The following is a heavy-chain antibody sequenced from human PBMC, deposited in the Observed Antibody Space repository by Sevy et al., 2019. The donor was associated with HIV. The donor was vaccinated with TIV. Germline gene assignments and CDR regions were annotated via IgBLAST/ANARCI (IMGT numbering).Heavy chain of an antibody. V-gene: IGHV3-23*01. Sequence: GGSLRLSCAASGFTFSGYAMNWVRQAPGKGLEWVSAINGKGRSTHYADSVEGRFTISRDNSKNTLYLQMNSLRAEDTAVYYCAKTINSGGGVVPAANYYYYGLDVLGQGTPVTVSS. CDR3: AKTINSGGGVVPAANYYYYGLDV. D-gene: IGHD2-2*01. CDR2: INGKGRST. J-gene: IGHJ6*02. CDR1: GFTFSGYA.